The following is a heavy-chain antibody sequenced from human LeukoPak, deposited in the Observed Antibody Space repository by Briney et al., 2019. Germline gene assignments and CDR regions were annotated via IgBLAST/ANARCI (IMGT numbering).Heavy chain of an antibody. CDR3: ARDTSSGTHFDY. V-gene: IGHV3-7*05. J-gene: IGHJ4*02. D-gene: IGHD6-25*01. CDR1: GFIFSSYE. Sequence: GGSLRLSCAASGFIFSSYEMNWVRQAPGKGLEWVANIKQDGSQKYYVDSVKGRFTISRDNAKDSLYLQMNSLRAKDTAVYYCARDTSSGTHFDYWGQGTLVTVSS. CDR2: IKQDGSQK.